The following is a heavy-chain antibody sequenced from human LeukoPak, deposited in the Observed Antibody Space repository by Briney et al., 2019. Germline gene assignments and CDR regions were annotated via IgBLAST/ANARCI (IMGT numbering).Heavy chain of an antibody. CDR3: ARDQILDDYVWGSYRYNWFDP. J-gene: IGHJ5*02. V-gene: IGHV1-2*02. CDR1: GYTFTGYY. CDR2: INPNSGGT. Sequence: ASVKVSCKASGYTFTGYYIHWVRQAPGQGLEWMGWINPNSGGTNYAQKFQGRVTMTRDTSISTAYMELSRLRSDDTAVYYCARDQILDDYVWGSYRYNWFDPWGQGTLVTVSS. D-gene: IGHD3-16*02.